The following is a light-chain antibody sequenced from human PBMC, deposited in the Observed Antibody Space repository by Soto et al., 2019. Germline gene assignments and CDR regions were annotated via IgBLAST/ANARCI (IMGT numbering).Light chain of an antibody. V-gene: IGKV3-20*01. Sequence: EIVLTQSPGTLSLSPRERATHSCRASQSVSSSYLAWYQQKPGQAPRLLIYGASSRATGIPDRFSGSGSGTDFTLTISRLDPEDFAVHYCQQYGSSPYTFGQGTKLEIK. J-gene: IGKJ2*01. CDR2: GAS. CDR1: QSVSSSY. CDR3: QQYGSSPYT.